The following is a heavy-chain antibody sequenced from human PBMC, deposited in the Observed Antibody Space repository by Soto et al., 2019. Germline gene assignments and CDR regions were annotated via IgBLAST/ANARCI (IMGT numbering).Heavy chain of an antibody. V-gene: IGHV1-69*13. D-gene: IGHD5-18*01. Sequence: VASVKVSCKASGGTFSSYAISWVRQAPGQGLEWMGGIIPIFGTANYAQKFQGRVTITADESTSTAYMELSSLRSEDTAVYYCARVRASDTAMVNFDYWGQGTLVTVSS. CDR3: ARVRASDTAMVNFDY. CDR1: GGTFSSYA. CDR2: IIPIFGTA. J-gene: IGHJ4*02.